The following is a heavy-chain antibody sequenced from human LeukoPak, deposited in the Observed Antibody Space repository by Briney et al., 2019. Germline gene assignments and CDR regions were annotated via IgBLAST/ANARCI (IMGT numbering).Heavy chain of an antibody. CDR3: ARDRGSSWVDYYYMDV. D-gene: IGHD6-13*01. CDR2: ISYDGSNK. CDR1: GFTFSSYA. V-gene: IGHV3-30-3*01. Sequence: GGSLRLSCAASGFTFSSYAMHWVRQALGKGLEWVPVISYDGSNKYYADSVKGRFTISRDNSKNTLYLQMNSLRAEDTAVYYCARDRGSSWVDYYYMDVWGKGTPVTVSS. J-gene: IGHJ6*03.